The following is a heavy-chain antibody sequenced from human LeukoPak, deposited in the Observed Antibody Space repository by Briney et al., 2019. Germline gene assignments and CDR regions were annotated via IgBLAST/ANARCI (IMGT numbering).Heavy chain of an antibody. CDR1: GYTFTTYH. V-gene: IGHV1-46*01. Sequence: ASVKVSCKASGYTFTTYHMYWVRQAPGQGLEWMGIINPSGGSTNYAQKFQGRVTMTRDMSTSTVYMELSSLRSDDTAVYYCAREGVTIFGLVRTQTTKSPHRFDPWGQGTLVTVSS. J-gene: IGHJ5*02. D-gene: IGHD3-3*01. CDR2: INPSGGST. CDR3: AREGVTIFGLVRTQTTKSPHRFDP.